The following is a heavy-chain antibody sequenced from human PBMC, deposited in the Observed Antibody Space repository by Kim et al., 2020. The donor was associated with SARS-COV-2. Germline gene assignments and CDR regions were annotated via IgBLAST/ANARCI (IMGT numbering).Heavy chain of an antibody. CDR1: GGTFSSYA. Sequence: SVKVSCKASGGTFSSYAISWVRQAPGQGLEWMGGIIPIFGTANYAQKFQGRVTITADESTSTAYMELSSLRSEDTAVYYCARERTGSYPTIGLGAFDIWGQGTMVTVSS. CDR3: ARERTGSYPTIGLGAFDI. V-gene: IGHV1-69*13. J-gene: IGHJ3*02. CDR2: IIPIFGTA. D-gene: IGHD1-26*01.